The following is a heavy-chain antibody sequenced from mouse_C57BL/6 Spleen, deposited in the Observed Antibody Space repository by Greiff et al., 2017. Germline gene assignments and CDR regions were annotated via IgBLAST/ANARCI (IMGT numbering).Heavy chain of an antibody. V-gene: IGHV14-1*01. CDR2: IDPADGDT. CDR3: NFYDYDWYFDG. CDR1: GFNIQDSY. D-gene: IGHD2-4*01. J-gene: IGHJ1*03. Sequence: EVQVVESGAELVRPGASVKLSCTASGFNIQDSYMHWVKQRPEKGLEWIGRIDPADGDTESAPKFQGKAPMTADTSSNTAYLQLSTLTSEDTAVYYCNFYDYDWYFDGWGTGTTVTVSS.